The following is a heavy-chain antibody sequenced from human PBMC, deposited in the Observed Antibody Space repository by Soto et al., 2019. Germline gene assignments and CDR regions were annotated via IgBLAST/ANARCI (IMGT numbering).Heavy chain of an antibody. Sequence: ASVKVSCKASGYTFTNYGISWVRQAPGQGLEWMGWISAYNGNTNYAQKLQGRVTMTTDTSTSTAYMELRSLRSDDTAVYYCARVGDCSSTSCRELGNYYGMDVWGQGTTVTVSS. J-gene: IGHJ6*02. CDR3: ARVGDCSSTSCRELGNYYGMDV. CDR1: GYTFTNYG. V-gene: IGHV1-18*01. CDR2: ISAYNGNT. D-gene: IGHD2-2*01.